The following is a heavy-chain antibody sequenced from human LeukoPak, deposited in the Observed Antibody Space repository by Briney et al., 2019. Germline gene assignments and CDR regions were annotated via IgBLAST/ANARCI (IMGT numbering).Heavy chain of an antibody. D-gene: IGHD1-1*01. V-gene: IGHV1-2*02. CDR2: VNPNSGGT. CDR1: GYTFSTYY. J-gene: IGHJ3*02. CDR3: ARKVEFLDALDI. Sequence: ASVKVSCKASGYTFSTYYIHWVRQAPGQGLEWMGWVNPNSGGTNYAQKFEGRVTMTRDTSISTAYMELSRLRSDDTAVYYCARKVEFLDALDIWDQGTMVTVSS.